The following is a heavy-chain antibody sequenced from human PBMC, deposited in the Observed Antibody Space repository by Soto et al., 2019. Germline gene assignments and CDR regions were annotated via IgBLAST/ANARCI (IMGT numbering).Heavy chain of an antibody. Sequence: VGSLRLSCAASGFTFSSYGMHWVRQAPGKGLEWVAVIWYDGSNKYYADSVKGRFTISSDNSKNTLYLQMNSLRAEDTAVYYCAGDRNYGPYGMDVWGQGTTVTVSS. CDR2: IWYDGSNK. D-gene: IGHD1-7*01. CDR1: GFTFSSYG. CDR3: AGDRNYGPYGMDV. V-gene: IGHV3-33*01. J-gene: IGHJ6*02.